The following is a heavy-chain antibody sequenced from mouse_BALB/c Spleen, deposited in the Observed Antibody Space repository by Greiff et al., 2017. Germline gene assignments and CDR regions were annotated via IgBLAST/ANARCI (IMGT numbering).Heavy chain of an antibody. CDR3: ARGALYYRYDGFAY. Sequence: QVQLQQSGAELVRPGSSVKISCKASGYAFSSYWMNWVKQRPGQGLEWIGQIYPGDGDTNYNGKFKGKATLTADKTSSTAYMQLSSLTSEDSAVYFCARGALYYRYDGFAYWGQGTLVTVSA. CDR1: GYAFSSYW. D-gene: IGHD2-14*01. V-gene: IGHV1-80*01. CDR2: IYPGDGDT. J-gene: IGHJ3*01.